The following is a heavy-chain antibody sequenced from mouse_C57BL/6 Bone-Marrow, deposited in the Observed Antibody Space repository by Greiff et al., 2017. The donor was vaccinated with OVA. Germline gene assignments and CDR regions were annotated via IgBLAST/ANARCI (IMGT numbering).Heavy chain of an antibody. J-gene: IGHJ2*01. CDR2: INYDGSST. D-gene: IGHD2-3*01. CDR3: AREGCYYSYYFDY. V-gene: IGHV5-16*01. CDR1: GFTFSDYY. Sequence: DVKLVESEGGLVQPGSSMKLSCTASGFTFSDYYMAWVRQVPDKGLEWVSNINYDGSSTSYLDSLKSRFVISRDNAKNILYLQLSSLKSEDTAAYYCAREGCYYSYYFDYWGQGTTLTVAS.